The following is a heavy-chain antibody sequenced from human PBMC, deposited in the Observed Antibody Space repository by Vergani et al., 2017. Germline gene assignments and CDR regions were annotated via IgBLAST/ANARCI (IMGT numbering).Heavy chain of an antibody. CDR2: ISSSSSYT. D-gene: IGHD4-17*01. CDR3: ARAPSGDYVWFDP. Sequence: QVQLVESGGGLVKPGGSLRLSCAASGFTFSDYYMSWIRQAPGKGLEWVSYISSSSSYTNYADSVKGRFSISRDNAKNSLYLQMNSLRAEDTAVYYCARAPSGDYVWFDPWGQGTLVTVSS. J-gene: IGHJ5*02. CDR1: GFTFSDYY. V-gene: IGHV3-11*06.